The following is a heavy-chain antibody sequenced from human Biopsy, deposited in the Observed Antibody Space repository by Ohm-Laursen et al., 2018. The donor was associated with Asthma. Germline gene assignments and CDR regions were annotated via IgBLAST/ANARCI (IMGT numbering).Heavy chain of an antibody. CDR3: ARDYYDFWNRSVYTYFGMDV. D-gene: IGHD3-3*01. Sequence: SQTLSLTCSVSGYSISNGGYYWTWVRQRPGKGLEWIGNIYHRGNTKYNPPLKSRLSFSVDTSENQFSLKLSSVTAADTAIYFCARDYYDFWNRSVYTYFGMDVWGRGTTVVVSS. J-gene: IGHJ6*02. V-gene: IGHV4-31*03. CDR1: GYSISNGGYY. CDR2: IYHRGNT.